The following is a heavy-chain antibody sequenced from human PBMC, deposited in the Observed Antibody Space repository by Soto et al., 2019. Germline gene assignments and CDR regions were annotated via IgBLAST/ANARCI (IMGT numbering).Heavy chain of an antibody. CDR2: INHSGST. Sequence: QVQLQQWGAGLLKPSETLSLTCAVYGGSFSGYYWSWIRQPPGKGLEWIGEINHSGSTNYNPSLKSRVTISVDTSKNQFSLKLSSVTAADTAVYYCAKRGYSSSLLDVWGKGTAVTVS. D-gene: IGHD6-6*01. CDR3: AKRGYSSSLLDV. V-gene: IGHV4-34*01. J-gene: IGHJ6*03. CDR1: GGSFSGYY.